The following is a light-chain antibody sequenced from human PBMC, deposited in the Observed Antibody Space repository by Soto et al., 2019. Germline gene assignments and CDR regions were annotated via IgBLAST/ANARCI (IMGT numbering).Light chain of an antibody. CDR1: QSVSSY. V-gene: IGKV3-11*01. CDR3: HQYNNWPPWT. J-gene: IGKJ1*01. CDR2: DAS. Sequence: IVLTQSPATLSLSPGERATLSCRASQSVSSYLAWYQQKPGQAPRLLIYDASNRATGIPARFSGSGSGTDFTLTISSLEPEDYAVYYCHQYNNWPPWTFGQGTKVDIK.